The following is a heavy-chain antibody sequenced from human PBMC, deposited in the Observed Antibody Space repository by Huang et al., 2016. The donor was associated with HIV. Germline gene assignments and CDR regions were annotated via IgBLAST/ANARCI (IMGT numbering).Heavy chain of an antibody. CDR1: GYIFTDYY. V-gene: IGHV1-2*02. D-gene: IGHD3-10*01. CDR3: ARAVVRGLIIRFDP. Sequence: QVQLVQSGAEVKKPGASVKVSCRTSGYIFTDYYLHWVRQAPGQGLEWMGWVNPKIGAKNQAQRVQGRLHMTTDTSTSAVYMELANLRSDDTAVYYCARAVVRGLIIRFDPWGQGTLVTVSS. J-gene: IGHJ5*02. CDR2: VNPKIGAK.